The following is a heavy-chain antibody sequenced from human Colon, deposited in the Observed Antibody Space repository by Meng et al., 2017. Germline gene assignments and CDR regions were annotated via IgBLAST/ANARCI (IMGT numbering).Heavy chain of an antibody. V-gene: IGHV4-31*03. Sequence: QVQLQESGPGLVKPSQTLSLTCTVSGGSISSGGFYWSWIRQHPGKGLEWIGYIYYSGSTYYNPSLRSRVAISVDTSKNQFSLKLTSVTAADTAVYFCARTNYGDYNWFDPWGQGTLVTVSS. CDR2: IYYSGST. CDR1: GGSISSGGFY. CDR3: ARTNYGDYNWFDP. D-gene: IGHD4-17*01. J-gene: IGHJ5*02.